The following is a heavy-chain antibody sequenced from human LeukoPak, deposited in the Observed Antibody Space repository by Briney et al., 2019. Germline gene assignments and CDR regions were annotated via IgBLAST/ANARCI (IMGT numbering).Heavy chain of an antibody. CDR1: GYTFTSYY. CDR2: INPIGGST. Sequence: ASVKVSCKASGYTFTSYYMHWVRQAPGQGLEWMGIINPIGGSTSYAQKFQGRVTMTRDTSTSTVYMELSSLRSEDTAVYYCARAYCGGDCYSVYYYYYGMDVWGKGTTVTVSS. CDR3: ARAYCGGDCYSVYYYYYGMDV. V-gene: IGHV1-46*01. D-gene: IGHD2-21*02. J-gene: IGHJ6*04.